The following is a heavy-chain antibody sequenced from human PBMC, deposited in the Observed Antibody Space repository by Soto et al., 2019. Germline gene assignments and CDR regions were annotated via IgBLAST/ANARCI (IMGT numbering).Heavy chain of an antibody. J-gene: IGHJ4*02. CDR3: ARPARQDTVAGNY. Sequence: QLHLQESGPGLVKPSETLSLTCTVSGGSISSSSYDWGWIRQPPGKGLEWIGSIYYTGITHYNPSLKSRATISIDTSKNQFSLNLNSVTATDTAVYYCARPARQDTVAGNYCCQGTLVTVSS. CDR2: IYYTGIT. V-gene: IGHV4-39*01. CDR1: GGSISSSSYD. D-gene: IGHD6-19*01.